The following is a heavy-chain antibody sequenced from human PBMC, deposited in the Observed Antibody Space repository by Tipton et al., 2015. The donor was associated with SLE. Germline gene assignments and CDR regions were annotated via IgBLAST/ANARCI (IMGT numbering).Heavy chain of an antibody. J-gene: IGHJ6*03. Sequence: QLVQSGAEVRKPGASVKVSCKASGYTFTSHGISWVRQAPGQRPEWMGWISAYNGHTNSAQNLQGRVTMTTDISTSTAYMEIKSLRSDDTAVYYCAGDNPNDYYYLYYMDVWGKGTTVTVSS. CDR1: GYTFTSHG. V-gene: IGHV1-18*01. CDR2: ISAYNGHT. CDR3: AGDNPNDYYYLYYMDV.